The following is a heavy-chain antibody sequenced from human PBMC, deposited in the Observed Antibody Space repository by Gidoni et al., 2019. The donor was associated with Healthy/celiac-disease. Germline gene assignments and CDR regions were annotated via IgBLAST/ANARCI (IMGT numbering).Heavy chain of an antibody. D-gene: IGHD1-1*01. V-gene: IGHV3-23*01. CDR1: GFPFSSYA. J-gene: IGHJ4*02. Sequence: EVQLLESGVGLVQPGGSLRLSCAASGFPFSSYAMSWVRQAPGKGLEWVSAIRGSGGSTYYADSVKGRFTISRDNSKNTLYLQMNSLRAEDTAVYYCAKDLERRGVIDYWGQGTLVTVSS. CDR3: AKDLERRGVIDY. CDR2: IRGSGGST.